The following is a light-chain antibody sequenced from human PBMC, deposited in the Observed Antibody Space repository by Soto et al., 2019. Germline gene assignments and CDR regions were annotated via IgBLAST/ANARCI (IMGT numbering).Light chain of an antibody. Sequence: QSALTQPPSVSGSHGQSVTISCTGTSSDVGSYNRVSWYQQPPGTAPKLMIYEVSNRPSGVPDRFSGSKSGNTASLTISGLQAEDEADYYCNSYTSSSTYVFGTGTKLTVL. CDR2: EVS. J-gene: IGLJ1*01. CDR3: NSYTSSSTYV. V-gene: IGLV2-18*02. CDR1: SSDVGSYNR.